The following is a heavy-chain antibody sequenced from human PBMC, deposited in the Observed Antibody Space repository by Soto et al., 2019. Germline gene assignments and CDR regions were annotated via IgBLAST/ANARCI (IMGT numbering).Heavy chain of an antibody. D-gene: IGHD3-16*01. CDR1: GGTFSSYA. Sequence: QVQLVQSGAGVKKPGSSVKVSCKASGGTFSSYAISWVRQAPGQGLEWMGGIIPIFGTANYAQKFQGRVTITADESTGTAYMELSSLSAEDTAVYYCAQHVGAAGGHCYGMDVWGQGTTVTVSS. V-gene: IGHV1-69*12. J-gene: IGHJ6*02. CDR3: AQHVGAAGGHCYGMDV. CDR2: IIPIFGTA.